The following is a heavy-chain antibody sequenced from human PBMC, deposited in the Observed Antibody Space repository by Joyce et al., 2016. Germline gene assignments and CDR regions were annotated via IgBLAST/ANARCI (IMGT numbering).Heavy chain of an antibody. CDR2: IYHTGSM. J-gene: IGHJ5*02. CDR3: ARDEGGGWFGP. CDR1: GYSIRRNYY. Sequence: QVQLQESGPGLVKPSETLSLTCTVSGYSIRRNYYWGWIRQPPGKGLEWIGTIYHTGSMYYNPSLKSRVTMSVDTSKNQFSLNLTSVTAADMAVYYCARDEGGGWFGPWGQGTLVTVSS. V-gene: IGHV4-38-2*02.